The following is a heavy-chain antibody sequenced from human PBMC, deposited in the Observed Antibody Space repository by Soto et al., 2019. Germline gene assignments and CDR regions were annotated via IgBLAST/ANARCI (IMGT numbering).Heavy chain of an antibody. CDR3: ARRPVEGGYSYGPFDY. J-gene: IGHJ4*02. Sequence: QVQLVQSGAEVKKPGSSVKVSCKASGGTFSRYAISWVRQAPGQGLEWMGGIIPIFGTANYAQKFQGRVTITADESTSTAYMELSSLRSEDTAVYYCARRPVEGGYSYGPFDYWGQGTLVTVSS. V-gene: IGHV1-69*12. CDR1: GGTFSRYA. D-gene: IGHD5-18*01. CDR2: IIPIFGTA.